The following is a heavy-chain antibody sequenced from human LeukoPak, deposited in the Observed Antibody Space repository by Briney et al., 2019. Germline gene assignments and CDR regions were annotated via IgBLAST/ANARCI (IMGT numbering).Heavy chain of an antibody. CDR2: IIPIFGTA. D-gene: IGHD6-13*01. V-gene: IGHV1-69*05. J-gene: IGHJ4*02. CDR3: ARDLGHSSSWYPLDY. Sequence: SVNVSCKASGGTFSSYAISWVRQAPGQGLEWMGRIIPIFGTANYAQKFQGRVTITTDESTSTAYMELSSLRSEDTAVYYCARDLGHSSSWYPLDYWGQGTLVTVSS. CDR1: GGTFSSYA.